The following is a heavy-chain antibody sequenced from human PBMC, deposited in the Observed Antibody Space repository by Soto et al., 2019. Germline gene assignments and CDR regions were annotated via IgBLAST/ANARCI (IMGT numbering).Heavy chain of an antibody. Sequence: QVQLQESGPGLVKPSQTLSLTCTVSGASISSGAYYCSWIRHFPRKGLEWIGDISYRGITHYNPSLNSRVTISRDTSENQFSLKVNSVTAADTAVYYCARMSATGTRWFDSWGQGTQVTVSS. CDR1: GASISSGAYY. CDR2: ISYRGIT. J-gene: IGHJ5*01. CDR3: ARMSATGTRWFDS. V-gene: IGHV4-31*03. D-gene: IGHD3-9*01.